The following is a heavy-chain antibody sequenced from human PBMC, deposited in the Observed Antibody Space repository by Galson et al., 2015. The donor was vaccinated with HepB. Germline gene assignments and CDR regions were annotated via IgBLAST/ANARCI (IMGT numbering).Heavy chain of an antibody. D-gene: IGHD4-17*01. J-gene: IGHJ6*02. CDR1: GGSISSSSYY. CDR2: IYYSGST. CDR3: ARVSTVTPRDYYYGMDV. Sequence: LSLTCTVSGGSISSSSYYWGWIRQPPGKGLEWIGSIYYSGSTYYNPSLKSRVTISVDTSKNQFSLKLSSVTAADTAVYYCARVSTVTPRDYYYGMDVWGQGTTVTVSS. V-gene: IGHV4-39*07.